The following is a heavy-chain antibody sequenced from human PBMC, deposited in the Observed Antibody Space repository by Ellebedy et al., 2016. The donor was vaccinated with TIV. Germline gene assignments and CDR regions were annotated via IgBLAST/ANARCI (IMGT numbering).Heavy chain of an antibody. D-gene: IGHD6-19*01. J-gene: IGHJ4*02. Sequence: PGGSLRLSCTASGFTFSSYAMNWVRQAPGKGLEWVSSIGIGGTSTYYAASVKGRFTFSRDNSRNTVFLQMNSLSVEDTAVYYCASPAVGHTTGCCRYYFDYWGLGTLVTVSS. CDR1: GFTFSSYA. CDR3: ASPAVGHTTGCCRYYFDY. CDR2: IGIGGTST. V-gene: IGHV3-23*01.